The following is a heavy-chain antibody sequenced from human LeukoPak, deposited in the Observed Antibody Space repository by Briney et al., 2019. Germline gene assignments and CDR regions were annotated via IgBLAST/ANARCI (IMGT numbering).Heavy chain of an antibody. CDR2: INPSGGST. CDR3: AILGAGGPYCGGDCYSGIDY. CDR1: GYTFTSYY. J-gene: IGHJ4*02. Sequence: ASVTVSCKASGYTFTSYYMHWVRQAPGQGLEWMGIINPSGGSTSYAQKFQGRVTMTRDTSTSTVYMELSSLRSEDTAVYYCAILGAGGPYCGGDCYSGIDYWGQGTLVTVSS. D-gene: IGHD2-21*02. V-gene: IGHV1-46*01.